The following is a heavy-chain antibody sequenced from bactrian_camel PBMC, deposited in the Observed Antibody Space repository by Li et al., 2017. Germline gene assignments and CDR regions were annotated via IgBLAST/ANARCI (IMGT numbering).Heavy chain of an antibody. CDR2: LYSGNNAT. CDR3: AAGRRGDYGDCHRQQKYSN. D-gene: IGHD5*01. Sequence: VQLVESGGGSVEAGGSLRLSCAASGIAASRICMGWFRQFPGKEREAVATLYSGNNATYYTDSVKGRFNISRDNNNNILYLQMNSLKPEDTAMYTCAAGRRGDYGDCHRQQKYSNWGQGTQVTV. J-gene: IGHJ4*01. V-gene: IGHV3-2*01. CDR1: GIAASRIC.